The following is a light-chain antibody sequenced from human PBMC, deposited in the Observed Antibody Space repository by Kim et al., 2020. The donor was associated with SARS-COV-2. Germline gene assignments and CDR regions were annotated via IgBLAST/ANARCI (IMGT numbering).Light chain of an antibody. CDR1: KLGHKF. J-gene: IGLJ2*01. CDR3: QTWDSSDVV. CDR2: EDT. Sequence: SYELTQPPSVSVSPGQTATISCSGDKLGHKFASXYQQKPGQSPLLVIYEDTKRPSGIPERFSGSNSGNTATLTISETRAMDEADYYCQTWDSSDVVFGGG. V-gene: IGLV3-1*01.